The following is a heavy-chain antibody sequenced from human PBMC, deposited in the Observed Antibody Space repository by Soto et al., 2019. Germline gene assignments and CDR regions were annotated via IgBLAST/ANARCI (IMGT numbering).Heavy chain of an antibody. V-gene: IGHV3-30*18. D-gene: IGHD6-19*01. J-gene: IGHJ6*02. CDR1: GFTFSSYG. CDR2: ISYDGSNK. CDR3: AKDEMAGTPPGYYYYGMDV. Sequence: GGSLRLSCAASGFTFSSYGMHWVRQAPGKGLEWVAVISYDGSNKYYADSVKGRFTISRDNSKNTLYLQMNSLRAEDTAVYYCAKDEMAGTPPGYYYYGMDVWGQGTTVTVSS.